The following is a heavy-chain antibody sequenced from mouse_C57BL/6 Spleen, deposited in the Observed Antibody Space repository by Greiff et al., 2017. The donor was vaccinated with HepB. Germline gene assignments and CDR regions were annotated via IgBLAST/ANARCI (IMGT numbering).Heavy chain of an antibody. Sequence: VQLQQSGAELARPGASVKLSCKASGYTFTSYGLSWVKQRTGQGLEWIGEIYPRSGNTYYNEKFKGKATLTADKSSSTAYMELRSLTSEDSAVYFCARTTVVASYWYFDVWGTGTTVTVSS. CDR3: ARTTVVASYWYFDV. V-gene: IGHV1-81*01. CDR2: IYPRSGNT. J-gene: IGHJ1*03. CDR1: GYTFTSYG. D-gene: IGHD1-1*01.